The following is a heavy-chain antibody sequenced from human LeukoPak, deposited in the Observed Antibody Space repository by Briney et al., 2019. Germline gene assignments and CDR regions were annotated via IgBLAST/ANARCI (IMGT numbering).Heavy chain of an antibody. CDR3: ARMYSSGRYPGYYFDY. V-gene: IGHV3-7*01. CDR2: IKQDGSEK. Sequence: GGSLRLSCAASGFTFSSYWMSWVRQAPGKGLEWVANIKQDGSEKYYVDSVKGRFTISRDNAKNSLYLQMNSLRAEDTAVYYCARMYSSGRYPGYYFDYWGQGTLVTVSS. CDR1: GFTFSSYW. D-gene: IGHD6-19*01. J-gene: IGHJ4*02.